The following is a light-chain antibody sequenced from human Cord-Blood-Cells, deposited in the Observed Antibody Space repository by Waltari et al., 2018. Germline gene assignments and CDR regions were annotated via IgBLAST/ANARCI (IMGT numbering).Light chain of an antibody. CDR2: DAS. J-gene: IGLJ2*01. CDR1: SSDVGGYNY. V-gene: IGLV2-14*01. CDR3: SSYTSSSTLVV. Sequence: QSALTQPASVSGSPGQSITISCTGTSSDVGGYNYVSWYQQHPGKAPKLMMYDASTRRSGVSNGFSRSKSGNTASLPLSGLPAEDEADYYCSSYTSSSTLVVFGGGTKLTVL.